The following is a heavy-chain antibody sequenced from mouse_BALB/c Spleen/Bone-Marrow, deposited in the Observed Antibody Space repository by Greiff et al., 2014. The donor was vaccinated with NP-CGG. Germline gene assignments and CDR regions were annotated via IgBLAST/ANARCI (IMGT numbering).Heavy chain of an antibody. J-gene: IGHJ1*01. Sequence: EVKLMESGGGLVKPGGSLKFSCAASGFTFSDYYMYWVRQTPEKRLEWVATISGGGNYTYYLDSVKGRFTISRDNAKNDLYLQMSSLKSEDTAMYYCARERDGNYVGWYFDVWGAGTTVTVSA. V-gene: IGHV5-4*02. D-gene: IGHD2-1*01. CDR2: ISGGGNYT. CDR1: GFTFSDYY. CDR3: ARERDGNYVGWYFDV.